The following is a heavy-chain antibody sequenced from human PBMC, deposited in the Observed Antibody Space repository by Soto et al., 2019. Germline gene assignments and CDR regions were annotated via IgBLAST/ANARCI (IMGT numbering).Heavy chain of an antibody. CDR1: GGTFSSYA. Sequence: SVKVSCKASGGTFSSYAISWVRQAPGQGLEWMGGIIPIFVTANYAQKFQGRVTITADESTSTAYMELSSLRSEDTAVYYCARGDKRDFWSGYSYYYYGMDVWGQGTTVTASS. CDR3: ARGDKRDFWSGYSYYYYGMDV. D-gene: IGHD3-3*01. J-gene: IGHJ6*02. CDR2: IIPIFVTA. V-gene: IGHV1-69*13.